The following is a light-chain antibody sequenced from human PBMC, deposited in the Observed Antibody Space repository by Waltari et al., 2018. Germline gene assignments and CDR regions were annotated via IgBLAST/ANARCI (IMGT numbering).Light chain of an antibody. V-gene: IGLV2-14*01. CDR2: DVT. CDR3: SSVRSDNTAV. Sequence: APTQPAPVAGSPGPSITNPCPGTHQGGGGYDFCPWYQQHPGKAPKVIVYDVTRRPSGVSKRFSGAKSGNTASLTISGLQAEDEAHYYCSSVRSDNTAVFGGGTKVTVL. J-gene: IGLJ3*02. CDR1: HQGGGGYDF.